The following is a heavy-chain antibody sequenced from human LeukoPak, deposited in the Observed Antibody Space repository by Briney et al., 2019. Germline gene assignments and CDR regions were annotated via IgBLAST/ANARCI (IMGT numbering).Heavy chain of an antibody. CDR3: ARGGRSGYYSYYFDY. CDR1: GGSISSWY. D-gene: IGHD4-11*01. V-gene: IGHV4-59*01. Sequence: PSETLSLTCTVSGGSISSWYWSWIRQPPGKGLEWIGDIHHSENTNYNPSLKSRVTISGDTSKNQFSLKLNSVTAADTAVYYCARGGRSGYYSYYFDYWGQGTLVTVSS. J-gene: IGHJ4*02. CDR2: IHHSENT.